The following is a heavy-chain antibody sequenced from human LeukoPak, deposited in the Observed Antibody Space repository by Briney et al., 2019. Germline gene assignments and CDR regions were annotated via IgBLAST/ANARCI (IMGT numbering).Heavy chain of an antibody. V-gene: IGHV4-34*01. CDR2: INHSGST. CDR3: ARGSGYYGSGSYYTRYYYYMDV. D-gene: IGHD3-10*01. CDR1: DGSFSGYY. J-gene: IGHJ6*03. Sequence: PSETLSLTCAVYDGSFSGYYWSWIRQPPGKGLEWIGEINHSGSTNYNPSLKSRVTISVDTSKNQFSLKLSSVTAADTAVYYCARGSGYYGSGSYYTRYYYYMDVWGKGTTVTVSS.